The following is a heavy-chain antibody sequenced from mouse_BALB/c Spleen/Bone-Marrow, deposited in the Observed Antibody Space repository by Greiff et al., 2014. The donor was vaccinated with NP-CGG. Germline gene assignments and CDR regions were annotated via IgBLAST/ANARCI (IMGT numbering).Heavy chain of an antibody. Sequence: QVQLQQSGPDLVAPSQSLSLTCTVSGFSLTSYGLQWVRQPPGKGLEWLGVIWSDGSTTYNSALKSRLSISKDNSKRQVLLKMNSLQTDDTAMYYCARSGTDYAMDYWGQGTSVTVSS. D-gene: IGHD4-1*01. CDR3: ARSGTDYAMDY. V-gene: IGHV2-6-2*01. CDR1: GFSLTSYG. CDR2: IWSDGST. J-gene: IGHJ4*01.